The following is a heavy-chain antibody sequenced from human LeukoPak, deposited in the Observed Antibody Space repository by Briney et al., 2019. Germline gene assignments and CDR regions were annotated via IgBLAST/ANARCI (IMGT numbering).Heavy chain of an antibody. CDR3: ARGAVITMVRGVIPPYWYFDL. Sequence: SETLSLTCAVYGGSFSGYYWSWIRQPPGTGLEWIGEINHSGGTNYNPSLKSRVTISVDTSKNQFSLKLSSVTAADTAVYYCARGAVITMVRGVIPPYWYFDLWGRGTLVTVSS. CDR2: INHSGGT. J-gene: IGHJ2*01. CDR1: GGSFSGYY. V-gene: IGHV4-34*01. D-gene: IGHD3-10*01.